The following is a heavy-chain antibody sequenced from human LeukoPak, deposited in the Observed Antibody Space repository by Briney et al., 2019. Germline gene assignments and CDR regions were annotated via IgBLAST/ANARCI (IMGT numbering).Heavy chain of an antibody. Sequence: ASVKVSCKASGYTFTSYYMHWVRQAPGQGLEWMGIINPSGGSTSYAQKFQRRGTMTRDPCTSTVYMELSSLRSEDTAVYYYARERRANLNCFDPWGQGTLVTVSS. V-gene: IGHV1-46*01. J-gene: IGHJ5*02. D-gene: IGHD1-26*01. CDR3: ARERRANLNCFDP. CDR1: GYTFTSYY. CDR2: INPSGGST.